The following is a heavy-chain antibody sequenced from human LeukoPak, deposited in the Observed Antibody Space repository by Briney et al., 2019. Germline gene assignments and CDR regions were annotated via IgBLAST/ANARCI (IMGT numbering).Heavy chain of an antibody. CDR3: ARGNPGRGSFLYDY. V-gene: IGHV1-2*02. Sequence: ASVKVSCKTSGYTFTDFYMYWVRQAPGQGLDYMGLIKLDSGGTNYAPKLQGRVIMTRDTSVSTAYMELRSLSSDDTAVYYCARGNPGRGSFLYDYWGQGTLVTVSS. J-gene: IGHJ4*02. CDR2: IKLDSGGT. CDR1: GYTFTDFY. D-gene: IGHD2-8*02.